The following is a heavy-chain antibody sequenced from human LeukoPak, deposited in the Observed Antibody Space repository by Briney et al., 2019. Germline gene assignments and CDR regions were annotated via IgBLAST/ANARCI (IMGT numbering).Heavy chain of an antibody. CDR2: IYYSGST. Sequence: PSETLSLTCTVSGGSISSSSYYWGWIRQPPGQGLEWIGSIYYSGSTYYNPSLKSRVTISVDTSKNQFSLKLSSVTAADTAVYYCARQSSGWYKGGFDPWGQGTLVTVSS. D-gene: IGHD6-19*01. J-gene: IGHJ5*02. CDR1: GGSISSSSYY. V-gene: IGHV4-39*01. CDR3: ARQSSGWYKGGFDP.